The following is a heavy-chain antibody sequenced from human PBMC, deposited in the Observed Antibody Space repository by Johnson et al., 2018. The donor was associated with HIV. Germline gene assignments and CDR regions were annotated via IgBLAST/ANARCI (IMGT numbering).Heavy chain of an antibody. V-gene: IGHV3-23*04. J-gene: IGHJ3*02. D-gene: IGHD1-26*01. Sequence: VQLVESGGGLVKPGGSLRLSCAASGFTFSSYAMSWVRQPPGKGLEWVSAISAGTDGPYYADSVKGRFTISRDNSKNTLYLQMNSLRAEDTAVYYCARDRRGATIDDAFDIWGQGTMVTVSS. CDR2: ISAGTDGP. CDR3: ARDRRGATIDDAFDI. CDR1: GFTFSSYA.